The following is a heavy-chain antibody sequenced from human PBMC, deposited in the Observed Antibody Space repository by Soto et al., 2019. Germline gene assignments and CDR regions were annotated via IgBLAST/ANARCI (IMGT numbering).Heavy chain of an antibody. CDR2: IYSGGST. J-gene: IGHJ6*03. Sequence: GGSLRLSCAASGFTVSSNYMSWVRQAPGKGLEWVSVIYSGGSTYYADSVKGRFTISRHNSKNTLYLQMNSLRAEDTAVYYCARVRCSSTSCYSYYYYYMDVWGKGTTVTVSS. CDR3: ARVRCSSTSCYSYYYYYMDV. V-gene: IGHV3-53*04. CDR1: GFTVSSNY. D-gene: IGHD2-2*01.